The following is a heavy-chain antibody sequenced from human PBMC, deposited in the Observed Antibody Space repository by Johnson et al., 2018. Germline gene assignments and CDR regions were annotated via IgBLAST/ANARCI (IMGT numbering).Heavy chain of an antibody. Sequence: VQLVQSGGGLVKPGGSLRLSCAASGFTFSSYSMNWVRQAPGKGLEWVSSISSSSSYIYYADSGKGRFTISRDNAKNSLYLQMKRLRAGDTAVYYCARGGGGMDVWGQGTTVTVSS. V-gene: IGHV3-21*01. CDR1: GFTFSSYS. CDR3: ARGGGGMDV. J-gene: IGHJ6*02. D-gene: IGHD4-23*01. CDR2: ISSSSSYI.